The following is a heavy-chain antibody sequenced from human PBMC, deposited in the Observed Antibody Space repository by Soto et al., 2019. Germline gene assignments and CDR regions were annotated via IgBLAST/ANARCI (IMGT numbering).Heavy chain of an antibody. CDR1: GGTISSYA. Sequence: QVQLVQSGAAVQKPGSSVKVSCKASGGTISSYAISWLRQSPGQGLEWRGGLILIFGTANYAQKFQGRVTITADESISTAYMELSSLRSGDTAVYYCAIDTSLSPYCFDYSGKVTLLDVAA. V-gene: IGHV1-69*12. CDR3: AIDTSLSPYCFDY. J-gene: IGHJ4*02. CDR2: LILIFGTA.